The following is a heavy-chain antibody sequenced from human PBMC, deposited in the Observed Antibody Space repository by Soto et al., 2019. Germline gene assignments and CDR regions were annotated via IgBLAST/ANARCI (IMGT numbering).Heavy chain of an antibody. V-gene: IGHV3-21*01. CDR2: ISRTSNHI. D-gene: IGHD3-10*01. CDR3: AKDRGRGSPVSGGMDA. J-gene: IGHJ6*02. CDR1: GFTFSNYT. Sequence: PGCSLRLSCAASGFTFSNYTLNWVRQAPGKGLEWVSIISRTSNHIYYADSVKGRFTVSRDNAENSLYLQMNSLRAEDTAVYYCAKDRGRGSPVSGGMDAWGQGTTVTVS.